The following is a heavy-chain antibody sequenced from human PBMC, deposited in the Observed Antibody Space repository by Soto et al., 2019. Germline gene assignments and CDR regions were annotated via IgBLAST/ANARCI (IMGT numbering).Heavy chain of an antibody. CDR1: GGSFSGYY. CDR2: INHSGST. J-gene: IGHJ6*02. V-gene: IGHV4-34*01. D-gene: IGHD3-10*01. Sequence: SETLSLTCAGYGGSFSGYYWSWIRQPPGKGLEWIGEINHSGSTNYNPSLKSRVTISVDTSKNQFSLKLSSVTAADTAVYYCARGLGVIWFGELYYYGMDVWGQGTTVT. CDR3: ARGLGVIWFGELYYYGMDV.